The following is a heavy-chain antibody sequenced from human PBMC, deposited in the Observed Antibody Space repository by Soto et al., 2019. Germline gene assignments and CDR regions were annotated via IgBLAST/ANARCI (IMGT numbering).Heavy chain of an antibody. CDR1: GYSFTNYA. V-gene: IGHV1-18*01. D-gene: IGHD3-16*01. Sequence: QVELVQSGPEVKKPGASVKVSCKASGYSFTNYAIGRVRQAPGQGLEWVGWISPFHGDTNYAQNFQGRITVTTDSSTSTAYMDLGRLRSDDTAVYYCARSDHVDRYFDYWGQGTRITVSS. J-gene: IGHJ4*02. CDR2: ISPFHGDT. CDR3: ARSDHVDRYFDY.